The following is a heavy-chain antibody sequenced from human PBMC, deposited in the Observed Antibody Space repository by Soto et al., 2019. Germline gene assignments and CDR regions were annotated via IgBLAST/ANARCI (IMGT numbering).Heavy chain of an antibody. V-gene: IGHV4-59*01. Sequence: SETLSLTCTFSCGSIIGYFWSWIRQPPGKGLEYIGWIYYTGGTNYNASLASRLAISLHTSRNQISLNLHSVTAADTAVYYCARSGLTFEGVVWGQGTTVTVSS. D-gene: IGHD3-16*01. CDR1: CGSIIGYF. CDR3: ARSGLTFEGVV. J-gene: IGHJ6*02. CDR2: IYYTGGT.